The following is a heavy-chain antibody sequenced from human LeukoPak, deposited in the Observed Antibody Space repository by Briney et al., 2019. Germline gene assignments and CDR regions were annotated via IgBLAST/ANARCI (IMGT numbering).Heavy chain of an antibody. D-gene: IGHD4-17*01. CDR3: ARCMSELGYGDYAYYYHMDV. CDR2: FYSSTRT. J-gene: IGHJ6*04. Sequence: PSQTLSLTCTVSGDSLTSGIRYWSWIRQPAGKGLEWIGHFYSSTRTTYNPSLESRVTISGDTAKNQFSLKLDSVTAADTAVYFCARCMSELGYGDYAYYYHMDVWGKGTTVTVSS. CDR1: GDSLTSGIRY. V-gene: IGHV4-61*09.